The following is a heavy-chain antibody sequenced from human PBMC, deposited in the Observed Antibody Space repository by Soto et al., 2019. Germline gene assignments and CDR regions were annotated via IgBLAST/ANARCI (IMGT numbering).Heavy chain of an antibody. CDR1: GYTFSSYG. CDR3: ARAVAVAADFDY. D-gene: IGHD6-19*01. V-gene: IGHV1-18*01. Sequence: ATVKVSCKASGYTFSSYGISWVRQAPGQGLEWMGWISAYNGNTNYAQKLQGRVTMTTDTSTTTAYMELRSLRSEDTAVYYCARAVAVAADFDYWGQGTLVTVSS. J-gene: IGHJ4*02. CDR2: ISAYNGNT.